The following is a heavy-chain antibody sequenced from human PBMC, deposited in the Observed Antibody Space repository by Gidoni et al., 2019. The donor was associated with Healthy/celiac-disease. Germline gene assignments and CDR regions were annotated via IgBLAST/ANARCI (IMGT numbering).Heavy chain of an antibody. J-gene: IGHJ4*02. V-gene: IGHV3-23*01. CDR3: AKSRGGYCSGGSCYQPRYFDY. CDR2: ISGSGGST. CDR1: GFTFSSYA. D-gene: IGHD2-15*01. Sequence: EVQLLESGGGLVQPGGSLRLSCAASGFTFSSYAMSWVRQAPGKGLEWVSAISGSGGSTYYADSVKGRFTISRDNSKNTLYLQMNSLRAEDTAVYYCAKSRGGYCSGGSCYQPRYFDYWGQGTLVTVSS.